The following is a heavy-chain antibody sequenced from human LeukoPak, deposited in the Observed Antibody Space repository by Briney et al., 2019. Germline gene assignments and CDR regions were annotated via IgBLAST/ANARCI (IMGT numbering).Heavy chain of an antibody. CDR1: GGSFSGYY. CDR2: IDHSGTT. J-gene: IGHJ6*03. CDR3: ASAPEVDYYYYYMDV. Sequence: SETLSLTCVVYGGSFSGYYWSWIRQPPGKGLEWIGEIDHSGTTNYNPSLKSRVTISVDTSKSQFSLKLSSVTAADTAVYYCASAPEVDYYYYYMDVWGTGTTVTVSS. V-gene: IGHV4-34*01. D-gene: IGHD5-12*01.